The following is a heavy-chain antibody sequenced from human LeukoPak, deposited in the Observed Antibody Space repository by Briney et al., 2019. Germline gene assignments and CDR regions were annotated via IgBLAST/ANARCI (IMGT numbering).Heavy chain of an antibody. D-gene: IGHD2-15*01. J-gene: IGHJ6*03. CDR1: GYTFTSYV. CDR3: ARARYETRIWPKSRYDYYHYMDV. CDR2: MNAGNGNT. Sequence: ASVKVSCKASGYTFTSYVIHWVRQAPGQRLEWRGWMNAGNGNTKYSQEFQDRVTITRDTSASTVYMELSSLRSGDMAVYYCARARYETRIWPKSRYDYYHYMDVWGKGTTVTVSS. V-gene: IGHV1-3*03.